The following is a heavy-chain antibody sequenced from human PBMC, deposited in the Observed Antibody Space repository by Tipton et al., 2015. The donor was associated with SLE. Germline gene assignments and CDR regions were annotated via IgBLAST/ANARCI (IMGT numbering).Heavy chain of an antibody. Sequence: SLRLSCAASGFTFSSYAMSWVRQAPGKGLEWVSAISGSGGSTYYADSVKGRFTISRDNSKNTLYLQMNSLRAEDTAVYYCARDLFYGEGYFDLWGRGTLVTVSS. CDR3: ARDLFYGEGYFDL. J-gene: IGHJ2*01. D-gene: IGHD4-17*01. V-gene: IGHV3-23*01. CDR1: GFTFSSYA. CDR2: ISGSGGST.